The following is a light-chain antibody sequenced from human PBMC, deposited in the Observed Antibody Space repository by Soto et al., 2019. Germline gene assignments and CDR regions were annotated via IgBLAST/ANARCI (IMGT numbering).Light chain of an antibody. CDR1: QSFTTSQ. CDR2: GAS. CDR3: QQYASSPRT. V-gene: IGKV3-20*01. J-gene: IGKJ1*01. Sequence: TMVTQAPDIRSSARRKRAPLSCRASQSFTTSQLAWYQQRPGQAPRVLILGASRRATGIPDRFSGSGSGTDFTLTISRLEPEDSAVYYCQQYASSPRTFGQGTKVDIK.